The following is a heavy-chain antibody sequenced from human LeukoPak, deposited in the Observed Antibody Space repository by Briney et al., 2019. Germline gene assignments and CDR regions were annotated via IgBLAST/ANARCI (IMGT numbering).Heavy chain of an antibody. Sequence: QSGGSLRLSCTASGLTLSNYWMIWVRQAPGKGLQWVAKIKQDGSEKYYVDSVKGRFTISRDNAENSLYLQMNSLRAEDTAVYYCARDSGYSSAEDYWGQGTLVTVSS. CDR1: GLTLSNYW. J-gene: IGHJ4*02. D-gene: IGHD6-19*01. CDR3: ARDSGYSSAEDY. V-gene: IGHV3-7*01. CDR2: IKQDGSEK.